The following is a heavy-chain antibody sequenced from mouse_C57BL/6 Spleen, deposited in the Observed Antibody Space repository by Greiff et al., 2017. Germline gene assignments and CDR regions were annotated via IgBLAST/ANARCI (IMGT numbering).Heavy chain of an antibody. Sequence: QVQLQQPGAELVKPGASVKLSCKASGYTFTSYWMHWVKQRPGQGLEWIGIIHPNGGSTNYNEKFKSKATLTVDKSSSTAYMQLSSLTSEDSAVYCCTREDPWFAYWGQGTLVTVSA. J-gene: IGHJ3*01. V-gene: IGHV1-64*01. CDR2: IHPNGGST. CDR3: TREDPWFAY. CDR1: GYTFTSYW.